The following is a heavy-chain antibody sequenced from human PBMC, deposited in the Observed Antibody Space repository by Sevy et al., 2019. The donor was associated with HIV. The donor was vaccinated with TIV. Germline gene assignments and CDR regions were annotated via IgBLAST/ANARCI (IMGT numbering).Heavy chain of an antibody. J-gene: IGHJ6*02. CDR1: GFIFSRYG. CDR3: AKDFRITMVQGVAEFNYYYYGMDV. CDR2: IRYDGSNK. Sequence: GGSLRLSCKASGFIFSRYGVHWVRQAPGKGLEWVAFIRYDGSNKYYADSVKGRFTISRDNSKNTLYLQMNSLRAEDTAVYYCAKDFRITMVQGVAEFNYYYYGMDVWGQGTTVTVSS. V-gene: IGHV3-30*02. D-gene: IGHD3-10*01.